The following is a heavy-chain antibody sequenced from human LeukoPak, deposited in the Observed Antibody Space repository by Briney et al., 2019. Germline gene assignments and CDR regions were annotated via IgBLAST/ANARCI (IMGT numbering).Heavy chain of an antibody. V-gene: IGHV4-34*01. Sequence: SETLSLTCAVYGGSFSGYYCSGVRQPPGKGLGGVGEINHSGSTNYNPSLKSRVTLSVDTSKNQLSMKLSAVTPADTAVYYCARGIHYGAALSRGYSYGLYWFDPRGQGTLVTVSS. CDR2: INHSGST. D-gene: IGHD5-18*01. CDR1: GGSFSGYY. CDR3: ARGIHYGAALSRGYSYGLYWFDP. J-gene: IGHJ5*02.